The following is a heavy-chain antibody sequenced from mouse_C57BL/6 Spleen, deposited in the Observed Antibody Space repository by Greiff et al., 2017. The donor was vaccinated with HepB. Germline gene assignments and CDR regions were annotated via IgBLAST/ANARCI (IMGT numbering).Heavy chain of an antibody. CDR3: ARYDYDAYFDY. Sequence: QVQLKQPGAELVRPGSSVKLSCKASGYTFTSYWMHWVKQRPIQGLEWIGNIDPSDSETHYNQKFKDKATLTVDKSSSTAYMQLSSLTSEDSAVYYCARYDYDAYFDYWGQGTTLTVSS. CDR2: IDPSDSET. D-gene: IGHD2-4*01. CDR1: GYTFTSYW. V-gene: IGHV1-52*01. J-gene: IGHJ2*01.